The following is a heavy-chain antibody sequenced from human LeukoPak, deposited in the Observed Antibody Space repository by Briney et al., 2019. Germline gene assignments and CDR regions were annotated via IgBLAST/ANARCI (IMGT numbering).Heavy chain of an antibody. J-gene: IGHJ4*02. CDR2: ISHDGRTK. CDR3: ARPSPPGDGYNPPDH. CDR1: GFNFDNFA. Sequence: GGSLRLSCVVSGFNFDNFAMHWVRQPLGKGLEWVAVISHDGRTKYYADSMKGRITISRDNSRNTLFLQMNNLRSEDTAVYFCARPSPPGDGYNPPDHWGQGTLVTVSS. D-gene: IGHD5-24*01. V-gene: IGHV3-30*04.